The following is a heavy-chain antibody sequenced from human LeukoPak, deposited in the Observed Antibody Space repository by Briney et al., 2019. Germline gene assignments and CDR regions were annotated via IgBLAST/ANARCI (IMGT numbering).Heavy chain of an antibody. CDR2: FDPEDGET. CDR1: GYTLTELS. Sequence: ASVKVSCKVSGYTLTELSMHWVRQAPGKGLEWMGGFDPEDGETIYAQKFQGRVTMTEDTSTSTAYMELRSLRSDDTAVYYCATQVDTAMVTWGQGTLVTVSS. J-gene: IGHJ4*02. D-gene: IGHD5-18*01. CDR3: ATQVDTAMVT. V-gene: IGHV1-24*01.